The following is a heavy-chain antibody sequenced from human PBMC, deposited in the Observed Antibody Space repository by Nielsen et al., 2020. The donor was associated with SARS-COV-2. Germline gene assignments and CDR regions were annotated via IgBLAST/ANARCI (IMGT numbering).Heavy chain of an antibody. V-gene: IGHV1-18*01. CDR2: ISAYNGNT. D-gene: IGHD5-12*01. CDR3: AREWDSGYVWGYYYGMDV. CDR1: GFTFTTYG. J-gene: IGHJ6*02. Sequence: ASVKVSCKSSGFTFTTYGFSWVRQAPGKGLAWMGWISAYNGNTNYAQKLQGRVTMTTDTSTSTAYMELRSLRSDDTAVYYCAREWDSGYVWGYYYGMDVWGQGTTVTVSS.